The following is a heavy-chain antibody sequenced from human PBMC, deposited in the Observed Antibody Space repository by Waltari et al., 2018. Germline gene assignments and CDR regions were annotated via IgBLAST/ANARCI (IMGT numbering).Heavy chain of an antibody. CDR1: GSICSHYG. D-gene: IGHD3-16*01. CDR2: ISGDNGDA. CDR3: ARDDVDSSAFGGF. V-gene: IGHV1-18*01. J-gene: IGHJ4*02. Sequence: QLVQSGPEVKKPGASVKVSCKGSGSICSHYGFTWVRQAPGQGHEWMGWISGDNGDAKYEEKFEGRVTMTRDTSTSTAYREIRGLRSDDTALYFCARDDVDSSAFGGFWGQGTQVTVSS.